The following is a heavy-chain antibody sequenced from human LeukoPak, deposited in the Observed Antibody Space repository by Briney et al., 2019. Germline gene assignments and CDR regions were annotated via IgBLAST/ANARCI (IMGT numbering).Heavy chain of an antibody. V-gene: IGHV4-4*02. D-gene: IGHD2-15*01. J-gene: IGHJ4*02. CDR1: GGSISSTNW. CDR3: ARNAAHEYYFDY. Sequence: SGTLSLTRSVSGGSISSTNWWSWVRQPPGKGLEWIGETSHRGSTNYNPSLKSRVTISVDKSKNQFSLKLSSVTAADTAVYYCARNAAHEYYFDYWGQGTLVTVSS. CDR2: TSHRGST.